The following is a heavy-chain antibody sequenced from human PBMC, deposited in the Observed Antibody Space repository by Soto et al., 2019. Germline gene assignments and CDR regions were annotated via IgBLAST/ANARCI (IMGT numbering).Heavy chain of an antibody. V-gene: IGHV3-30*03. CDR1: GFTFSSYG. D-gene: IGHD2-2*01. CDR2: ISYDGSNK. J-gene: IGHJ4*02. CDR3: ATDPSVALVPAAMVDY. Sequence: QVQLVESGGGVVQPGRSLRLSCAASGFTFSSYGMHWVRQAPGKGLEWVAVISYDGSNKYYADSVKGRFTISRDNSKNTLYLQMNSLRAEDTAVYYCATDPSVALVPAAMVDYWGQGTLVTVSS.